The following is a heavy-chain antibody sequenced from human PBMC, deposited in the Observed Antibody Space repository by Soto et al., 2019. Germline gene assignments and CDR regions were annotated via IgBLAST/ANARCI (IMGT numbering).Heavy chain of an antibody. Sequence: SETLSLTCTVSGGSISSSSYYWGWIRQPPGKGLEWIGSIYYSRSTYYNQSLKSRVTISVDTSKKQFSLKLSSETAADTAEYNCARDNFWSGYSDYYYYGMDVWGQGTTVT. D-gene: IGHD3-3*01. CDR1: GGSISSSSYY. J-gene: IGHJ6*02. V-gene: IGHV4-39*02. CDR3: ARDNFWSGYSDYYYYGMDV. CDR2: IYYSRST.